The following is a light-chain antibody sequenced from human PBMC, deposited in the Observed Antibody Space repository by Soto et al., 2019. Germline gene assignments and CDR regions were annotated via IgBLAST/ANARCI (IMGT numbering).Light chain of an antibody. V-gene: IGLV2-23*03. Sequence: QSLLTQPASLSGSPGQSITISFTGTSSDVWSYNLFSWYQQHPGKAPKLMIYEGSKRPSGVSNRFSGSKSGNTASLTISGLQAEDEADYYCCSYAGSSTFSYVFGTGTKVTVL. CDR1: SSDVWSYNL. CDR2: EGS. CDR3: CSYAGSSTFSYV. J-gene: IGLJ1*01.